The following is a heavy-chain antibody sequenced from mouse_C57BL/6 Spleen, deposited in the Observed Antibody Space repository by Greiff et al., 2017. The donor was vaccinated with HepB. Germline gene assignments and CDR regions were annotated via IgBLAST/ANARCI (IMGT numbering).Heavy chain of an antibody. D-gene: IGHD1-1*01. J-gene: IGHJ2*01. CDR3: ARITTVGATFDY. CDR2: ISSGSSTI. Sequence: EVKLMESGGGLVKPGGSLKLSCAASGFTFSDYGMHWVRQAPEKGLEWVAYISSGSSTIYYADTVKGRFTISRDNAKNTLFLQMTSLRSEDTAMYYFARITTVGATFDYWGQGTTLTVSS. V-gene: IGHV5-17*01. CDR1: GFTFSDYG.